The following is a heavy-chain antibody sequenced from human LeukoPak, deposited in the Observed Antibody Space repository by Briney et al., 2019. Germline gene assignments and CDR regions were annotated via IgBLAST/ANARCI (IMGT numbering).Heavy chain of an antibody. D-gene: IGHD5-24*01. CDR2: IKSDGSIT. CDR3: ARASDGRFDY. V-gene: IGHV3-74*01. Sequence: PGGSLRLSCAASGFTFGSYWMYWVRQAPGKGLVWVSRIKSDGSITNYADSVKGRFTTSRDNAKNTLHLQMSSLSAEDTAVYYCARASDGRFDYWGQGTQVTVPS. CDR1: GFTFGSYW. J-gene: IGHJ4*02.